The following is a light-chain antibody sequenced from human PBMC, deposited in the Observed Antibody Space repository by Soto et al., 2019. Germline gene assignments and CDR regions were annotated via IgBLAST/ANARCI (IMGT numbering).Light chain of an antibody. J-gene: IGKJ4*01. CDR1: QNVDTKY. V-gene: IGKV3D-15*01. Sequence: PGERATLSCRASQNVDTKYLAWYQFKPGQAPRIIIFGASGRATGIPARFSGSGSGTECTLTISSLQSEDVAVYYCQQYNNWPLTLGGGTKVDIK. CDR2: GAS. CDR3: QQYNNWPLT.